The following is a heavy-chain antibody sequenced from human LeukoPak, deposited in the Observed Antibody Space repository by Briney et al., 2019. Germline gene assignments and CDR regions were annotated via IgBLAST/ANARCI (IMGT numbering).Heavy chain of an antibody. V-gene: IGHV4-34*01. Sequence: SETLSLTCAVYGGSFSDYYWSWIRQPPGKGLEYIGEINHSGITNYNPSLMSRVTISVDTSKNQFSLKLSSVTAADTAVYYCARQTGSGLFILPGGQGTLVTVSS. CDR1: GGSFSDYY. CDR3: ARQTGSGLFILP. J-gene: IGHJ4*02. CDR2: INHSGIT. D-gene: IGHD3/OR15-3a*01.